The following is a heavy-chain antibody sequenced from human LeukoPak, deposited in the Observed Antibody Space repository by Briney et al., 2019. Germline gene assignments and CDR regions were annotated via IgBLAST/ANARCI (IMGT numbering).Heavy chain of an antibody. D-gene: IGHD3-22*01. V-gene: IGHV4-59*01. J-gene: IGHJ5*02. CDR1: GGSISTYY. Sequence: KPSETLSLTCTVSGGSISTYYWSWIRQPPGKGLEWMGYIYYSGNSNYNPSLKSRVTIPVDTSKNQFSLKLSSVTAADTAVYYCAGLGASGNGYLSWFDPWGQGTLVTVSS. CDR2: IYYSGNS. CDR3: AGLGASGNGYLSWFDP.